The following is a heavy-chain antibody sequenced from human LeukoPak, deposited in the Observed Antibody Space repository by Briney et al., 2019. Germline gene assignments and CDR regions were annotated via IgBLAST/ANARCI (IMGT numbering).Heavy chain of an antibody. Sequence: PGGSLRLSCVASGFTFSTFAMTWVRQAPGKGLEWVAVISYDGSNKYYADSVKGRFTISRDNSKNTLYLQMNSLRAVDTAVYYCAREGQYYYYYGMDVWGQGTTVTVSS. V-gene: IGHV3-30-3*01. J-gene: IGHJ6*02. CDR1: GFTFSTFA. CDR3: AREGQYYYYYGMDV. CDR2: ISYDGSNK.